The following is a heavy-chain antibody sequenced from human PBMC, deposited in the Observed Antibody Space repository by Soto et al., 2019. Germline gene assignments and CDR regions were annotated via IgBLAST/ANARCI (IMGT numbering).Heavy chain of an antibody. J-gene: IGHJ4*02. CDR2: IGTAGDT. V-gene: IGHV3-13*01. Sequence: EVQLVESGGGLVQPGGSLRLSCAASGFTFSSYDMHWVRQATGKGLEWVSAIGTAGDTYYPGSVKGRFTISRENANNSLYLQMNSLRAGDTAVYYCARGYCSSTSCYFDYWVQGTLVTVSS. D-gene: IGHD2-2*01. CDR1: GFTFSSYD. CDR3: ARGYCSSTSCYFDY.